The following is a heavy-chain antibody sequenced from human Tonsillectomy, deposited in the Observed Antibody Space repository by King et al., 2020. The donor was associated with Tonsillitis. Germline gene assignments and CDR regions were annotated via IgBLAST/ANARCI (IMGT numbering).Heavy chain of an antibody. Sequence: ITLKESGPTVVKPTQTLTLTCTFSGLSLSTSGVGVGWIRQPPGQALEWLALIYWNDDNRYSPSLKSRLTITKDTSKNQVVLTMTNMDPVDTATYYCAHIAVPNAIGPVNWCDTWGQGTLVTESS. CDR1: GLSLSTSGVG. D-gene: IGHD2-2*01. CDR2: IYWNDDN. J-gene: IGHJ5*02. V-gene: IGHV2-5*01. CDR3: AHIAVPNAIGPVNWCDT.